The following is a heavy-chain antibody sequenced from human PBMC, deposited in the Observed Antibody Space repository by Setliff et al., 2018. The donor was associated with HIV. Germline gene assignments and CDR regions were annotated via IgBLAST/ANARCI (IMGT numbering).Heavy chain of an antibody. CDR1: GFTFSSYW. Sequence: GESLKISCAASGFTFSSYWMHWVRQVSGKGLVWVSSVNSDGSRAIYADSVKGRFTISRDNAKNTLYLQMNSLRVEDTGVYYCHSGYDTEEQSYFDYWGQGTLVTVSS. D-gene: IGHD5-12*01. CDR2: VNSDGSRA. V-gene: IGHV3-74*01. CDR3: HSGYDTEEQSYFDY. J-gene: IGHJ4*02.